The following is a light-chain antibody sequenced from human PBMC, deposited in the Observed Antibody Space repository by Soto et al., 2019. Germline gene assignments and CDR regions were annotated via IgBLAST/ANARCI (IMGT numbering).Light chain of an antibody. V-gene: IGLV1-51*01. CDR2: DDN. CDR1: SSDVGAYNS. Sequence: QSVLTQPRSVSGSPGQSVTISCTGTSSDVGAYNSVSWYQQLPGTAPKLLIYDDNKRPSGIPDRFSGSKSGTSATLGITGFQTGDEADYYCGSWDSSLSAYVFGTGTKVTVL. CDR3: GSWDSSLSAYV. J-gene: IGLJ1*01.